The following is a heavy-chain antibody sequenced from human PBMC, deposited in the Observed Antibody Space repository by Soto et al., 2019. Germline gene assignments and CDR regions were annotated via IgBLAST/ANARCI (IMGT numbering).Heavy chain of an antibody. J-gene: IGHJ6*03. V-gene: IGHV4-34*01. CDR1: GGSFSGYY. Sequence: QVQLQQWGAGLLKPSETLSLTCAVYGGSFSGYYWSWIRQPPGKGLEWIGEINHSGGANYNPSLKSRVAISVDSSKNHFSLKLNSVTAADTAVYYCARGFTKAIDVWGKGTTVTVSS. D-gene: IGHD3-3*01. CDR2: INHSGGA. CDR3: ARGFTKAIDV.